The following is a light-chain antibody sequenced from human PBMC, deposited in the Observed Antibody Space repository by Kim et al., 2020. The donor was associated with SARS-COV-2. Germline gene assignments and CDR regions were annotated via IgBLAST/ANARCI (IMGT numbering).Light chain of an antibody. CDR3: QVWDSSSDHPV. Sequence: PRKRNRITCEGKHIGRKSVNWYQKKPGQAPVLVIYYDSDRPSGIPERFSGAKSGNTDTLTISRVEAGDEADYYCQVWDSSSDHPVFGGGTQLTVL. CDR1: HIGRKS. J-gene: IGLJ3*02. V-gene: IGLV3-21*04. CDR2: YDS.